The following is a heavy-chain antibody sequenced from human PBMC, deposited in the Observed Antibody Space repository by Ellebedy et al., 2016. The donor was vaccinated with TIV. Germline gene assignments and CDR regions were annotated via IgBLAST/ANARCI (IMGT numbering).Heavy chain of an antibody. V-gene: IGHV4-30-4*01. D-gene: IGHD2-2*01. CDR2: IYHSGSI. CDR1: GFAFSEYA. J-gene: IGHJ6*02. CDR3: VRGCSVSCYYYWALDV. Sequence: SQTLSLTCAASGFAFSEYAMSWVRQPPGKGLEWIGYIYHSGSIDYNPSLKSRVTISADTSKNQFSLRLSSVTATDSGVYYCVRGCSVSCYYYWALDVWGQGTTVTVSS.